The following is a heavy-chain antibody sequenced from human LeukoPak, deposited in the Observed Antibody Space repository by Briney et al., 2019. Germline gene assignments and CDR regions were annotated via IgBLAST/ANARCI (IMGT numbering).Heavy chain of an antibody. CDR1: GFTFSNFA. V-gene: IGHV3-23*01. J-gene: IGHJ4*02. D-gene: IGHD3-10*01. CDR3: AKGRLQEGTVFRGVITPVDY. CDR2: ISGSGDGT. Sequence: QAGGSLRLSCATSGFTFSNFAMNWVRRAPGKGLEWVSTISGSGDGTYYADSVKGRFTISRDNSKNTLFLQMSSLSADDTALYYCAKGRLQEGTVFRGVITPVDYWGQGTLVTVSS.